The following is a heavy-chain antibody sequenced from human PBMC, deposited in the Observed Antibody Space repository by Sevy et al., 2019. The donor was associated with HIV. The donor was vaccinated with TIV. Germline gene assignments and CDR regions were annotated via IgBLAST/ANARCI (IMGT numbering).Heavy chain of an antibody. V-gene: IGHV3-48*03. CDR2: ISNTSSSI. CDR1: GFTFSSYE. J-gene: IGHJ4*02. Sequence: GGSLRLSCAASGFTFSSYEMNWVRQAPRKGLEWVSYISNTSSSIYYSDSVKGRFTMSRDNAKNSLYLQMNSLRGEDTAVYYCARDLPPSATTVSHFDYWGRGTLVTVSS. D-gene: IGHD4-17*01. CDR3: ARDLPPSATTVSHFDY.